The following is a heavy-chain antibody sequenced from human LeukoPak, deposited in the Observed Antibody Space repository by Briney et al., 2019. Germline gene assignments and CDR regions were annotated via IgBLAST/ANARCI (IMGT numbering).Heavy chain of an antibody. V-gene: IGHV3-21*01. CDR3: ARDPTGSEY. D-gene: IGHD3-10*01. CDR2: ISSSSSYI. Sequence: RLTTGKGLEWVSSISSSSSYIYYADSVKGRFTISRDNAKNSLYLQMHSLRAEDTAVYYCARDPTGSEYWGQGTLVTVSS. J-gene: IGHJ4*02.